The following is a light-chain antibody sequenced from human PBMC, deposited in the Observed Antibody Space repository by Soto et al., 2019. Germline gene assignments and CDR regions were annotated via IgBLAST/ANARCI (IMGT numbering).Light chain of an antibody. CDR2: EVS. J-gene: IGLJ1*01. CDR3: SSYTSSSTPYV. V-gene: IGLV2-14*01. Sequence: ALTQPASVSGSPGQSITISCTGTSSDVGGYNYVSWYQQHPGKAPQLMIYEVSNRPSGVSNRFSGSKTGNTASLTISGLQAEDEADYYCSSYTSSSTPYVFGTGTKVTVL. CDR1: SSDVGGYNY.